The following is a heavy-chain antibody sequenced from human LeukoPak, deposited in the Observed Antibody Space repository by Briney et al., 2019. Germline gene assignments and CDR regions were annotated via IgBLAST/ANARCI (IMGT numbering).Heavy chain of an antibody. J-gene: IGHJ4*02. CDR3: ARALGYAGGFFDS. D-gene: IGHD5-12*01. CDR2: VYSVGST. V-gene: IGHV3-53*04. CDR1: GFTVSRQF. Sequence: GGSLRLSCAVSGFTVSRQFMSWVRQAPGKGLEWVSTVYSVGSTYYADSVRGRFTISRLNSNNTLYLQMNSLRPNDTAVYYCARALGYAGGFFDSWGQGILVTVSS.